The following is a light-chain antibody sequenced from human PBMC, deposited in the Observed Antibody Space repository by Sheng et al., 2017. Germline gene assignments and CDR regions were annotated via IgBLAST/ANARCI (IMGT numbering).Light chain of an antibody. Sequence: SYVLTQPPSVSAAPGQTARITCGGDNIGDKAVHWYQQKPGQAPVLVVYDDSDRPSGIPERFSGSNSGNTATLTINRVEAGDEADYYCHVWDSSSVVFGGGTKLTVL. CDR1: NIGDKA. CDR3: HVWDSSSVV. V-gene: IGLV3-21*02. J-gene: IGLJ2*01. CDR2: DDS.